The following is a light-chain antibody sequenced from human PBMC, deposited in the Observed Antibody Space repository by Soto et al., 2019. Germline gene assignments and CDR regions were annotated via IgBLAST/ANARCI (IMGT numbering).Light chain of an antibody. J-gene: IGLJ1*01. CDR2: AVT. V-gene: IGLV2-14*01. CDR3: SSYTSSSSL. Sequence: HSVLTQPASVSGSPGQSITISCTGTGSDFGGYNYVSWYQQHRAKAPKLMINAVTDRPPGVSSRFSASKSGNPPSLPTSGLQAEDEADYYCSSYTSSSSLFGTGTKVTVL. CDR1: GSDFGGYNY.